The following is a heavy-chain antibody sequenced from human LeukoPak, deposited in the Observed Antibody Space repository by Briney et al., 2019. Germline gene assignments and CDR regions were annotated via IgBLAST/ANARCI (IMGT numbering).Heavy chain of an antibody. J-gene: IGHJ4*02. CDR1: GFTFSSYW. V-gene: IGHV3-7*01. CDR3: ARVQWELRGVGSYFEY. Sequence: GGSLRLSCVVSGFTFSSYWMSWVRQAPGMGLEWVANIKQDGREKYYVDSLEGRFTISRDNAKNSLYLQMNSLRAEDTAVYYCARVQWELRGVGSYFEYWGQGALVTVSS. D-gene: IGHD1-26*01. CDR2: IKQDGREK.